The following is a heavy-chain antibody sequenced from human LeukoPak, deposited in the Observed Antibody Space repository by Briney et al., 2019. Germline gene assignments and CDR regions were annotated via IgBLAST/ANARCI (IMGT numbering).Heavy chain of an antibody. CDR2: ISDSGGRT. V-gene: IGHV3-23*01. Sequence: GGSLRLSCAVSGITLSNYGMSWVRQAPGKGLEWVAGISDSGGRTNYADSVKGRFTISRDNSKNTLYLQMNSLRAEDTAVYYCATYSGYDSGFDYWGQGTLVTVSS. D-gene: IGHD5-12*01. CDR1: GITLSNYG. J-gene: IGHJ4*02. CDR3: ATYSGYDSGFDY.